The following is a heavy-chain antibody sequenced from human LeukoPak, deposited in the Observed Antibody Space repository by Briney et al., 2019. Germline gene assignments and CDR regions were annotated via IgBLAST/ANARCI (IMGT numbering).Heavy chain of an antibody. J-gene: IGHJ4*02. V-gene: IGHV3-53*01. D-gene: IGHD3-3*01. CDR1: GFTVSNKY. Sequence: GGSLRLSCVASGFTVSNKYMSWVRQAPGKGLEWVSVLYNAGSTYYADSVKGRFTISRDNSKNTLYLQMYSLRAEDTAVYYCARAPPDFWSGYPFDYWGQGTLVTVSS. CDR3: ARAPPDFWSGYPFDY. CDR2: LYNAGST.